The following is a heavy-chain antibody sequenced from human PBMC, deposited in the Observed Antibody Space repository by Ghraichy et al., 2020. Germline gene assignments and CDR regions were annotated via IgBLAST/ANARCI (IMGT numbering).Heavy chain of an antibody. CDR2: ISGSGGST. CDR3: AKGTRIAVAGFFDY. J-gene: IGHJ4*02. CDR1: GFTFSSYA. V-gene: IGHV3-23*01. Sequence: GESLNISCAASGFTFSSYAMSWVRQAPGKGLEWVSAISGSGGSTYYADSVKGRFTISRDNSKNTLYLQMNSLRAEDTAVYYCAKGTRIAVAGFFDYWGQGTLVTVSS. D-gene: IGHD6-19*01.